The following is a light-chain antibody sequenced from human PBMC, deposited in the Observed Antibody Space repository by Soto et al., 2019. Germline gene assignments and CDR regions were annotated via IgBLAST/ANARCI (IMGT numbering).Light chain of an antibody. V-gene: IGKV3-20*01. Sequence: IGVSQSAGTLSLSPGERATLSCRASQSVSNNYLAWYRQKPGQAPRLLIYGASNRATGIPDRFSGSGSGTDFTLTISRLEPEDFAVYYCQQYGSSGTFGQGTKVDI. CDR3: QQYGSSGT. J-gene: IGKJ1*01. CDR2: GAS. CDR1: QSVSNNY.